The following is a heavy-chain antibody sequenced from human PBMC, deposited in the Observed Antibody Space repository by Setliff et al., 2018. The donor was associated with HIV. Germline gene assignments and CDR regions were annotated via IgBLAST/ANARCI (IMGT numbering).Heavy chain of an antibody. V-gene: IGHV4-4*07. CDR2: IFAGGST. J-gene: IGHJ4*02. D-gene: IGHD1-26*01. Sequence: SETLSLTCTVSGGSISAYYWSWIRQPAGKGLEHIGRIFAGGSTNYNPSLRSRVTISINTSKNQFSLELSSVTAADTAVYYCARSMGAFDYWGPGALVTVSS. CDR3: ARSMGAFDY. CDR1: GGSISAYY.